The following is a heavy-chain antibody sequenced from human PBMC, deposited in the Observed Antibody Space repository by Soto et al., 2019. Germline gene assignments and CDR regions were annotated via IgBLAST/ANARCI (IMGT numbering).Heavy chain of an antibody. CDR3: ARDGHSSSYGYYYYGMDV. Sequence: SETLSLTCAVYXGSFSGYYWSWIRQPPGKGLEWIGEINHSGSTNYNPSLKSRVVMSVDTSKNQFSLKLSSVTAADTAVYYCARDGHSSSYGYYYYGMDVWGQGTTVTVSS. CDR2: INHSGST. V-gene: IGHV4-34*01. CDR1: XGSFSGYY. J-gene: IGHJ6*02. D-gene: IGHD6-6*01.